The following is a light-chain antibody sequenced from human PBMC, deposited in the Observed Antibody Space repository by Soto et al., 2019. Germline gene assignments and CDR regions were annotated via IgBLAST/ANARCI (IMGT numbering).Light chain of an antibody. J-gene: IGKJ3*01. CDR2: DAS. Sequence: EIVLTQSPATLSLSPGERATLSCRASQSVTRYLAWYQQRPGQTPRLLIYDASNRATGIPARFSGSGSGTDFTLSISSLEPEDFAVYSCQQYSNWPQTFGPGTKVDIK. CDR3: QQYSNWPQT. V-gene: IGKV3-11*01. CDR1: QSVTRY.